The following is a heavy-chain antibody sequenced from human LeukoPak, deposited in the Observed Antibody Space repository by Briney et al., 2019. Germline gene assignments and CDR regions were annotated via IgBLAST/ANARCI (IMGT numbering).Heavy chain of an antibody. CDR3: APYCSSTSCYTYFDY. CDR2: INPNSGGT. V-gene: IGHV1-2*02. J-gene: IGHJ4*02. D-gene: IGHD2-2*02. Sequence: INPNSGGTNYAQKFQGRVTMTRDTSISTAYMELSRLRSDDTAVYYCAPYCSSTSCYTYFDYWGQGTLVTVSS.